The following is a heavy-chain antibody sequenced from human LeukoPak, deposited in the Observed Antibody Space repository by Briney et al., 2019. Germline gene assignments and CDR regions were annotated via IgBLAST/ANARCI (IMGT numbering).Heavy chain of an antibody. CDR1: GGSISNDY. Sequence: SETLSLTCTVSGGSISNDYWSWIRQPPGKGLEWIGYIYYGGSTNYNPSLKSRVTISVDTSKHQFSLKLSSVTAADTAVYYCARDKRYIAARKLDYYYLDVWGKGTTVTVSS. CDR3: ARDKRYIAARKLDYYYLDV. CDR2: IYYGGST. D-gene: IGHD6-6*01. J-gene: IGHJ6*03. V-gene: IGHV4-59*01.